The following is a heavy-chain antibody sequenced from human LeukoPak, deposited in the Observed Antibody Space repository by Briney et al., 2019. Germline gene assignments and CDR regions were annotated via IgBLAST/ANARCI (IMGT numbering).Heavy chain of an antibody. D-gene: IGHD4-17*01. CDR2: IYYSGST. J-gene: IGHJ6*02. V-gene: IGHV4-59*01. Sequence: SETLSLTCTVSGDSISSYYWSWIRQPPGKGLEWIGYIYYSGSTNYNPSLKSRVTISVDTSKNQFSLKLSSVTAADTAVYYCARDKGRWAGMDVWGQGTTVTVSS. CDR1: GDSISSYY. CDR3: ARDKGRWAGMDV.